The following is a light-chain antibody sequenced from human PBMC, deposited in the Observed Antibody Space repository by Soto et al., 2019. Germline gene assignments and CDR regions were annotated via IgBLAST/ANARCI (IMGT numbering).Light chain of an antibody. CDR1: QSVSGN. V-gene: IGKV3-15*01. CDR2: GAS. Sequence: EIVMTQSPATLSLSPGETATLSSRPSQSVSGNLAWYQQKPGQAPGPLIYGASTRATGIRARFSGSGSGTEFTLTISSLQSEDFAVYYCQQYNNWPYTFGQGTKLEIK. CDR3: QQYNNWPYT. J-gene: IGKJ2*01.